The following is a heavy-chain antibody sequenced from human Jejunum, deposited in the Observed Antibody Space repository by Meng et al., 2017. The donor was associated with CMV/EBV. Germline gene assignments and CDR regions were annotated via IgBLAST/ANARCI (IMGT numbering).Heavy chain of an antibody. J-gene: IGHJ4*02. D-gene: IGHD3-3*01. Sequence: ESGPGLGNLYQSVSFTCPVFGGSIGSGDYYWGWIRQPPGKGLEWIGYIHDTGSTSHNPSLKSRVDISLGTSKNQFSLTLNSVTAEDTAVYFCARGSIFVSFDSWGQGTLVTVSS. CDR2: IHDTGST. CDR3: ARGSIFVSFDS. CDR1: GGSIGSGDYY. V-gene: IGHV4-30-4*08.